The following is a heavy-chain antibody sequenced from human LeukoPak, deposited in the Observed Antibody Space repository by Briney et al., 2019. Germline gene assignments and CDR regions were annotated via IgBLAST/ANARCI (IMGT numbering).Heavy chain of an antibody. D-gene: IGHD3-9*01. Sequence: GGSLRLSCAASGFTFSTYSMTWVHQAPGKGLEWMANIKQDGSEKYYVDSVKGRFTISRDNAKNSLYLQMNSLRAEDTAVYYCARDEHDILTGYFPIDYWAREPWSPSP. J-gene: IGHJ4*02. CDR3: ARDEHDILTGYFPIDY. CDR1: GFTFSTYS. V-gene: IGHV3-7*01. CDR2: IKQDGSEK.